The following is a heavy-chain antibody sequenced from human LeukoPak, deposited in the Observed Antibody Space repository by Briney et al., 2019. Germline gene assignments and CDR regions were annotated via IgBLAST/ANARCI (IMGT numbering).Heavy chain of an antibody. J-gene: IGHJ4*02. CDR1: GFTFSSYA. CDR3: ASVAVAGYFDS. Sequence: GGSLRLSCAASGFTFSSYAMNWVRQAPGKGLEWVSVISGSGGATYYADSVKGRFTISRDNSKNSLYLQMDSLRAEDTAVYYCASVAVAGYFDSWGQGTLVTVSS. D-gene: IGHD6-19*01. CDR2: ISGSGGAT. V-gene: IGHV3-23*01.